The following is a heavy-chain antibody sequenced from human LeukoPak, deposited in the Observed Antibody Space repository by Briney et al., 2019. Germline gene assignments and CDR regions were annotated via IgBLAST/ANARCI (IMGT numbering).Heavy chain of an antibody. CDR3: ATLEVLQWLARRNYFDY. V-gene: IGHV1-69*04. Sequence: ASVKVSCKASGGTFSSYAISRVRQAPGQGLEWMGRIIPILGIANYAQKFQGRVTMTEDTSTDTAYMELSSLRSEDTAVYYCATLEVLQWLARRNYFDYWGQGTLVTVSS. CDR1: GGTFSSYA. CDR2: IIPILGIA. D-gene: IGHD6-19*01. J-gene: IGHJ4*02.